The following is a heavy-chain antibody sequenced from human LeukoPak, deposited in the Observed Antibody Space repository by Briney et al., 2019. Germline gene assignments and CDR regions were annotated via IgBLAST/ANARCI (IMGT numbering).Heavy chain of an antibody. J-gene: IGHJ5*02. CDR1: GYTFTGYY. Sequence: ASVKVSCKASGYTFTGYYIRWVRQAPGQGLEWMGWVDPKSGGTNYAQKFQGRVTMTRDTSINTAYMELNTLISDDTAVYYCARDGSGYLGAWGQGTLVTVSS. CDR3: ARDGSGYLGA. CDR2: VDPKSGGT. V-gene: IGHV1-2*02. D-gene: IGHD3-22*01.